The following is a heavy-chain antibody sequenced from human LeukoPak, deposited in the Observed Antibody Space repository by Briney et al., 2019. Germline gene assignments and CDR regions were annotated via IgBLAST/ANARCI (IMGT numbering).Heavy chain of an antibody. CDR2: INHSGST. V-gene: IGHV4-34*01. D-gene: IGHD3-3*01. Sequence: PSETLSLACAVYGGSFSGYYWSWIRQPPGKGLEWIGEINHSGSTNYNPSLKSRVPISVDTSKNQFSLKLSSVTAADTAVYYCATYDFWSGFQPWGQGTLVTVSS. CDR1: GGSFSGYY. CDR3: ATYDFWSGFQP. J-gene: IGHJ4*02.